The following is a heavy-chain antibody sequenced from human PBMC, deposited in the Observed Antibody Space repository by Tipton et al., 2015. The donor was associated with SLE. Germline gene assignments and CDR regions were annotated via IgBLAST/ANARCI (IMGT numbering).Heavy chain of an antibody. Sequence: TLSLTCTVSGGSISRHSWHWIRQPPGKGLQWIGYLDYTGNTNYSPSLKRRVTMSIDTSKNQFYLRLSSVTAADTAVYYCARSTSRPSSYYFYGLDVWGQGTTVTVSS. CDR3: ARSTSRPSSYYFYGLDV. D-gene: IGHD6-6*01. J-gene: IGHJ6*02. CDR2: LDYTGNT. CDR1: GGSISRHS. V-gene: IGHV4-59*11.